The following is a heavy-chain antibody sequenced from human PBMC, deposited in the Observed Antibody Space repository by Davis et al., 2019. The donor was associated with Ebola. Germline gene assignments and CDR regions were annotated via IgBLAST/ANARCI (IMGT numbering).Heavy chain of an antibody. D-gene: IGHD3-22*01. V-gene: IGHV4-39*07. Sequence: SETLSLTCTVSGGSISSSSYYWGWIRQPPGKGLEWIGEINHSGSTNYNPSLKSRVTISVDTSKNQFSLKLSSVTAADTAVYYCARGLTMIVTWGQGTLVTVSS. CDR1: GGSISSSSYY. CDR2: INHSGST. J-gene: IGHJ5*02. CDR3: ARGLTMIVT.